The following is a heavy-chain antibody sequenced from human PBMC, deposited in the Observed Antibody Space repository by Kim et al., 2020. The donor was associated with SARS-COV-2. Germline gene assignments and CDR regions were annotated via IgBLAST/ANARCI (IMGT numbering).Heavy chain of an antibody. D-gene: IGHD3-3*01. J-gene: IGHJ1*01. CDR2: ITAGNGNT. Sequence: ASVKVSCKASGYTFTSYAMLWVRQAPGQRLEWMGWITAGNGNTKYSQKFQGRVTITRDTSASTAYMELSSLRSEDTAVYYCARVGTYYEFWSGYYQNSYFHHWGQGTLVTVSS. CDR3: ARVGTYYEFWSGYYQNSYFHH. CDR1: GYTFTSYA. V-gene: IGHV1-3*01.